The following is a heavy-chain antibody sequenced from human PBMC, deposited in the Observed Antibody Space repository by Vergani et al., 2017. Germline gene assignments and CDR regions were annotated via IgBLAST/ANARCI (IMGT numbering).Heavy chain of an antibody. V-gene: IGHV1-69*18. CDR1: GGTFSSYA. J-gene: IGHJ6*03. Sequence: QVQLVQSGAEVKKPGSSVKVSCKASGGTFSSYAISWVRQAPGQGLEWMGRIIPIFGTANYAQKFQGRVTITADESTSTAYMELSSLRSEDTAVYYCARDDSSGYYGDGNYYYYYMDVWGKGTTVTVSS. CDR2: IIPIFGTA. D-gene: IGHD3-22*01. CDR3: ARDDSSGYYGDGNYYYYYMDV.